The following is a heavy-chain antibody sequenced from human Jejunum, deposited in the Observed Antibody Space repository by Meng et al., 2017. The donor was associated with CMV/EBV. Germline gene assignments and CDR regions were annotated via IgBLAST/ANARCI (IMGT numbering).Heavy chain of an antibody. J-gene: IGHJ4*02. CDR2: INPKSGGT. CDR1: GYNFTDYY. V-gene: IGHV1-2*02. D-gene: IGHD3-3*01. CDR3: ARGGFWSTYSSPFDY. Sequence: GYNFTDYYMHWVRQAPGQGLEWMAWINPKSGGTDYAQRFQGRVTLTRDTSISTADMELSRLTSDDTAVYYCARGGFWSTYSSPFDYWGQGALVTVSS.